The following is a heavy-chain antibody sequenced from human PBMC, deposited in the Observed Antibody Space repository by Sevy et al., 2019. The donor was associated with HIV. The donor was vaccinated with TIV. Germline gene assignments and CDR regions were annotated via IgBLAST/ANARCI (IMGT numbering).Heavy chain of an antibody. Sequence: GGSLRLSCAASGFSLSNYAMSWVRQAPGKGLEWISTKTGSAGVTYYADSVKGRLTVSKYNSKNTLFLQMNSLRAADTAQYYCAQGRITRIGSLGPFDSWGQGTLATFSS. CDR2: KTGSAGVT. CDR3: AQGRITRIGSLGPFDS. J-gene: IGHJ4*02. D-gene: IGHD1-26*01. CDR1: GFSLSNYA. V-gene: IGHV3-23*01.